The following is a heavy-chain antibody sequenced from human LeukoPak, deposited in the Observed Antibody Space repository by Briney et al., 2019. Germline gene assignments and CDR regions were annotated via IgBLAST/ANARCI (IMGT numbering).Heavy chain of an antibody. J-gene: IGHJ2*01. CDR3: ARQDIVVVPAAIQGSEWYFDL. D-gene: IGHD2-2*02. CDR2: IYYSGST. Sequence: PSQTLSLTCTVSGGSISSGDYYWSWIRQPPGKGLEWIGYIYYSGSTYYNPSLKSRVTISVDTSKNQFSLKLSSVTAADTAVYYCARQDIVVVPAAIQGSEWYFDLWGRGTLVTVSS. V-gene: IGHV4-30-4*01. CDR1: GGSISSGDYY.